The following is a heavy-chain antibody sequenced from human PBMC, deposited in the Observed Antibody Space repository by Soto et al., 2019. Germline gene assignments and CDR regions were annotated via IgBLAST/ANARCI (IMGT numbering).Heavy chain of an antibody. CDR3: ARALNKGAYYYGSGSPRYYFDY. CDR1: GGSFSGYY. D-gene: IGHD3-10*01. Sequence: KTSETLSLTCAVYGGSFSGYYWSWIRQPPGKGLEWIGEINHSGSTNYNPSLKSRVTISVDTSKNQFSLKLSSVTAADTAVYYCARALNKGAYYYGSGSPRYYFDYWGQGTLVTVSS. J-gene: IGHJ4*02. V-gene: IGHV4-34*01. CDR2: INHSGST.